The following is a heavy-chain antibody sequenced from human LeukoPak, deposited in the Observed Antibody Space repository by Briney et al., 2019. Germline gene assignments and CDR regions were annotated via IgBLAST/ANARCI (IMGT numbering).Heavy chain of an antibody. CDR2: ISSSSSYI. Sequence: GGSLRLSCAASGFTFSSYSMNWVRQAPGKGLEWVSSISSSSSYIYYADSVKGRFTISRDNAKNSLYLQMNSLRAEDTAVYYCARAQNYGYGSGSYLQCYFDYWGQGTLVTVSS. D-gene: IGHD3-10*01. CDR3: ARAQNYGYGSGSYLQCYFDY. J-gene: IGHJ4*02. CDR1: GFTFSSYS. V-gene: IGHV3-21*01.